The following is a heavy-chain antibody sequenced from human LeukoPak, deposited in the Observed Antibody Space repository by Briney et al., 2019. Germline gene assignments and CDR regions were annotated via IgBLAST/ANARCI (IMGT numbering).Heavy chain of an antibody. J-gene: IGHJ1*01. CDR3: ARAPSEIGGYYPEYFRH. V-gene: IGHV3-74*01. CDR1: GFTLSSYW. D-gene: IGHD3-22*01. CDR2: IKSDGRT. Sequence: GGSLRLSCAAPGFTLSSYWMHWVRQAPGKGLVWVSRIKSDGRTNYADSVKGRFTISRDNAKNTVSLQMNSLRAEDTGVYYCARAPSEIGGYYPEYFRHWGQGTLVIVSS.